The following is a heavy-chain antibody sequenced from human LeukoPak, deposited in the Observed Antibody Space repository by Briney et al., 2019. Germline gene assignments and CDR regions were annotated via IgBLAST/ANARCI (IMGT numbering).Heavy chain of an antibody. D-gene: IGHD2-2*02. CDR3: AKDQGRVVPAAILGYYYYGMDV. Sequence: GGSLRLSCAASGFTFSSYSMNWVRQAPGKGLEWVSAISGSGGSTYYADSVKGRFTISRDNSKNTLYLQMNSLRAEDTAVYYCAKDQGRVVPAAILGYYYYGMDVWGQGTTVTVSS. J-gene: IGHJ6*02. V-gene: IGHV3-23*01. CDR2: ISGSGGST. CDR1: GFTFSSYS.